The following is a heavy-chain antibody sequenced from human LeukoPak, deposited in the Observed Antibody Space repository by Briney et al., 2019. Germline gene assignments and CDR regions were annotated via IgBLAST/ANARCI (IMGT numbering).Heavy chain of an antibody. V-gene: IGHV3-53*01. Sequence: GGSLRLSCAASGFTVSRDYMSWVRQAPGKGLEWVSVIYGGDTTYYADSVRGRFTISRDTSKNTLYLQMNSLRVDDTAVYYCARAILLGGYFYYRGPGTLVTVSS. CDR2: IYGGDTT. CDR3: ARAILLGGYFYY. J-gene: IGHJ4*02. D-gene: IGHD2-15*01. CDR1: GFTVSRDY.